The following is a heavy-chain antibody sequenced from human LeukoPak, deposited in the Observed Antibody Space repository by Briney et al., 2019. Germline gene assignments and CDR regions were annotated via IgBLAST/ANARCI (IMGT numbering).Heavy chain of an antibody. CDR2: IYSGGST. D-gene: IGHD1-26*01. J-gene: IGHJ4*02. CDR3: ARDRVVGATTLPDY. CDR1: EFSVGSNY. Sequence: GGSLRLSCAASEFSVGSNYMTWVRQAPGKGLEWVSLIYSGGSTYYADSVKGRFTISRDNAKNSLYLQMNSLRAEDTAVYYCARDRVVGATTLPDYWGQGTLVTVSS. V-gene: IGHV3-66*01.